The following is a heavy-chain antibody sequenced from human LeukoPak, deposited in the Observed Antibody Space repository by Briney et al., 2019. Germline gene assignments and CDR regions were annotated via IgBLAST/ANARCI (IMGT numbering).Heavy chain of an antibody. CDR1: GFXFSSNP. J-gene: IGHJ4*02. D-gene: IGHD3-9*01. CDR3: ARDTLNGPFVTSLDY. Sequence: GRSLRLSCAASGFXFSSNPIHWVRQAPGQGLESFSHIRSNGNTEYYLDSVRLRFTMSRDNAKNLLFLQSDSLRAEDTAVYYCARDTLNGPFVTSLDYWGQGALVTVSS. CDR2: IRSNGNTE. V-gene: IGHV3-48*03.